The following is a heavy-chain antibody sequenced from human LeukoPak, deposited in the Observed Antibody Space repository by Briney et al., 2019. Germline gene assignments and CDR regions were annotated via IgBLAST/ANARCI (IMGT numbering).Heavy chain of an antibody. D-gene: IGHD5/OR15-5a*01. Sequence: QSGGSLRLSCAASGFTVSSNYMTWVCQAPGQGLEWVSVIYFGGTTYYADSVKGRFTISRDNSKNTVYLQMNSLRVEDTAVYYCARGDGVYVYWGQGTLVTVSS. CDR2: IYFGGTT. CDR1: GFTVSSNY. V-gene: IGHV3-53*01. CDR3: ARGDGVYVY. J-gene: IGHJ4*02.